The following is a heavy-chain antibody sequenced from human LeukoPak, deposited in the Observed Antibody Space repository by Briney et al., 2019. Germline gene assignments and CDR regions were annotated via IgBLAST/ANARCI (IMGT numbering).Heavy chain of an antibody. V-gene: IGHV3-48*01. CDR1: GFTFSTHG. CDR2: ISPRSATI. CDR3: ARARGPTVTTWYFDL. D-gene: IGHD4-17*01. J-gene: IGHJ2*01. Sequence: PGGSLRLSCGASGFTFSTHGMIWVRQAPGKGLEWVSYISPRSATIYYADSVKGRFTISRDDARNSLFLQMHSLRAGDTAVYYCARARGPTVTTWYFDLWGRGTLVTVSS.